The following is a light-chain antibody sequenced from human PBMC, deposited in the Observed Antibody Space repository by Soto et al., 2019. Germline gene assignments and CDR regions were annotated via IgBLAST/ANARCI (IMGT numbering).Light chain of an antibody. CDR1: QGIGTW. V-gene: IGKV1D-12*01. Sequence: DVQVTQSPSFVSASVGDRVTITCRASQGIGTWLAWYQQKPGAAPNLLISGAANLESGVPARFSGSGLGTHFTFTIVSLQAEDSATYYCQQTNSFPLTFGQGTRLEI. CDR2: GAA. J-gene: IGKJ5*01. CDR3: QQTNSFPLT.